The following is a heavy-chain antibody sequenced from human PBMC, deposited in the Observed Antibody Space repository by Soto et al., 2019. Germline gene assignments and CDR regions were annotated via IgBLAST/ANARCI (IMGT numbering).Heavy chain of an antibody. CDR1: GGSISSGGYS. J-gene: IGHJ4*02. V-gene: IGHV4-30-2*01. D-gene: IGHD4-17*01. Sequence: SETLSLTCAVSGGSISSGGYSWSWIRQPPGKGLEWIGYIYHSGSTYYNPSLKSRVTISVDRSKNQFSLKLSSVTAADTAVYYCARDHGDYDYYFDYWGQGTLVTVSS. CDR2: IYHSGST. CDR3: ARDHGDYDYYFDY.